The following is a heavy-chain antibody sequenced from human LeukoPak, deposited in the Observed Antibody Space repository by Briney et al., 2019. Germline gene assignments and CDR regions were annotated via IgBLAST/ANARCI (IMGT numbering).Heavy chain of an antibody. CDR1: GGSISNYY. D-gene: IGHD1-26*01. Sequence: SETLSLTCTVSGGSISNYYWSWIRQPPGKGLEWIGYIYYSGSTNYNPSLKSRVTISVDTSKNQFSLKLTSVTAADTAVYYCARRIVGATTAAFDIWGQGTMVTVSS. CDR3: ARRIVGATTAAFDI. V-gene: IGHV4-59*01. CDR2: IYYSGST. J-gene: IGHJ3*02.